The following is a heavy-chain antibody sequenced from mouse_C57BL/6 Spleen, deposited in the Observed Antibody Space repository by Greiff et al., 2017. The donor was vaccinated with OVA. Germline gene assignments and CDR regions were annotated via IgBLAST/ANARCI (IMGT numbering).Heavy chain of an antibody. Sequence: QVHVKQPGAELVKPGASVKLSCKASGYTFTSYWMQWVKQRPGQGLEWIGEIDPSDSYTNYNQKFKGKATLTVDTSSSTAYMQLSSLTSEDSAVYYCAGYYGSSSFAYWGQGTLVTVSA. J-gene: IGHJ3*01. CDR3: AGYYGSSSFAY. CDR2: IDPSDSYT. V-gene: IGHV1-50*01. D-gene: IGHD1-1*01. CDR1: GYTFTSYW.